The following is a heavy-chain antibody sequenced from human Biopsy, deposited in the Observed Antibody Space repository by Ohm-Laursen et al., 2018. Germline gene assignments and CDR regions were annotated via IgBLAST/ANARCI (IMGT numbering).Heavy chain of an antibody. CDR1: GFNFADFA. D-gene: IGHD5-24*01. V-gene: IGHV3-9*01. CDR3: AKGQAPDGYNYAFDI. Sequence: SLRLSCAASGFNFADFAMHWVRQTPGKGLEWVSGISWNSGRIAYADSVKGRFTISRDNAKNSLYLQMNSLRAEGTALYYCAKGQAPDGYNYAFDIWGQGTMLTVSS. J-gene: IGHJ3*02. CDR2: ISWNSGRI.